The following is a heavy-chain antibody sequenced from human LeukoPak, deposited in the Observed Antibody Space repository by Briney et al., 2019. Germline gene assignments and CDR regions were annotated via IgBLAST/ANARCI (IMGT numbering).Heavy chain of an antibody. V-gene: IGHV3-48*03. CDR2: ISSSGSTI. Sequence: QPGGSLRLSCAASGFTFSSYEMNWVRQAPGKGLEWVSYISSSGSTIYYADSVKGRFTISRDNAKNSLCLQMNSLRAEDTAVYYCARDLAPSYYGMDVWGQGTTVTVSS. J-gene: IGHJ6*02. CDR1: GFTFSSYE. D-gene: IGHD2-15*01. CDR3: ARDLAPSYYGMDV.